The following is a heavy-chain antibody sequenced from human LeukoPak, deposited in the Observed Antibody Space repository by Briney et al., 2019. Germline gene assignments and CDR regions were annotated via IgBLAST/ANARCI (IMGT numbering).Heavy chain of an antibody. Sequence: PGGSLRLSCAASGFTFSSYAMHWVRQAPGKGLEWVAVISYDGSNKYYADSVKGRFTISRDNSKNTLYLQMNSLRAEDTAVYYCARGRRDYSSGWYYFDYWGQGTLVTVSS. D-gene: IGHD6-19*01. V-gene: IGHV3-30*04. CDR1: GFTFSSYA. CDR3: ARGRRDYSSGWYYFDY. CDR2: ISYDGSNK. J-gene: IGHJ4*02.